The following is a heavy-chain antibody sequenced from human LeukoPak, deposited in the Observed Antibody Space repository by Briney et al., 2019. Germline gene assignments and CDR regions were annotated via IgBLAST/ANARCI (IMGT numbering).Heavy chain of an antibody. Sequence: GASVKVSRKASGYTFTGYYMHWVRQAPGQGLEWMGWINPNSGGTNYAQKFQGRVTMTRDTSISTPYMELSRLRSDDTAVYYCAKDTMVRGVIGYYYYYMDVWGKGTTVTISS. V-gene: IGHV1-2*02. D-gene: IGHD3-10*01. CDR3: AKDTMVRGVIGYYYYYMDV. CDR2: INPNSGGT. J-gene: IGHJ6*03. CDR1: GYTFTGYY.